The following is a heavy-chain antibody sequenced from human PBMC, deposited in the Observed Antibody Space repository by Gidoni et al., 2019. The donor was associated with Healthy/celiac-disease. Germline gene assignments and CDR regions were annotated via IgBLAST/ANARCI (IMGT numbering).Heavy chain of an antibody. CDR1: GFTFSNAW. Sequence: EVQLVESGGGLVKPGGSLRLSCAASGFTFSNAWMSWVRQAPGKGLEWVGRIKSKTDGGTTDYAAPVKGRFTISRDDSKNTLYLQMNSLKTEDTAVYYCTTDNNWNYEADYYYYYGMDVWGQGTTVTVSS. CDR2: IKSKTDGGTT. V-gene: IGHV3-15*01. CDR3: TTDNNWNYEADYYYYYGMDV. D-gene: IGHD1-7*01. J-gene: IGHJ6*02.